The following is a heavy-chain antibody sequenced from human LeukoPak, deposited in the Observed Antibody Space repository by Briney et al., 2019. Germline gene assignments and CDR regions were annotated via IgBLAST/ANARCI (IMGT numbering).Heavy chain of an antibody. CDR3: ARSGITMVRGGRLNWFDP. Sequence: SETLSLTCTVSGGSISSYYWSWIRQPPGKGLEWIGYIYYSGSTNYNPSLKSRVTISVDTSKNQFSLELSSVTAADTAVYYCARSGITMVRGGRLNWFDPWGQGTLVTVSS. V-gene: IGHV4-59*01. CDR1: GGSISSYY. J-gene: IGHJ5*02. D-gene: IGHD3-10*01. CDR2: IYYSGST.